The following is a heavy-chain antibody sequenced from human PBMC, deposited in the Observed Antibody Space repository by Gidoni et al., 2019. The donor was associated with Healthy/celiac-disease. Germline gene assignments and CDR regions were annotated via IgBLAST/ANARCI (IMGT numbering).Heavy chain of an antibody. CDR2: ISSSSSSI. V-gene: IGHV3-21*01. J-gene: IGHJ4*02. Sequence: EVQLVESGGGLVKPGGSLRLFCAASGFTVSSYSMNWVRQAPGKGLEWGSSISSSSSSIYYADSVKGRFTISRDNAKNSLYLQMNSLRAEDTAVYYCARSPKRWLQLRGGFDYWGQGTLVTVSS. CDR3: ARSPKRWLQLRGGFDY. D-gene: IGHD5-12*01. CDR1: GFTVSSYS.